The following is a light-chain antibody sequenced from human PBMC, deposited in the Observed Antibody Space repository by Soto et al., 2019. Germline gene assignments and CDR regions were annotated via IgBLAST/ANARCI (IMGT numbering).Light chain of an antibody. CDR3: SSYITGITPWV. CDR2: EVS. Sequence: QSALTQPASVSGSPGQSITISCTGTSSDVGAYNYVSWYQQYPGKAPKLIIYEVSNRPSGVSNRFSGSKSGNTASLTISGLQAEDEADYFCSSYITGITPWVFGGGTKLTVL. V-gene: IGLV2-14*01. J-gene: IGLJ3*02. CDR1: SSDVGAYNY.